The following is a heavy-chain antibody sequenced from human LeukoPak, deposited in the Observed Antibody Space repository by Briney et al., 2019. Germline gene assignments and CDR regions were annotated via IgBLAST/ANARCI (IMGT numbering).Heavy chain of an antibody. Sequence: PSETLSLTCAVYGGSFSGYYWSWIRQPPGKGLEWIGEINHSGSTNYNPSLKSRVTISVDTSKNQFSLKLSSVTAADTAVYYCARRSIAARRNYYMDVWGKGTTVTVSS. V-gene: IGHV4-34*01. CDR2: INHSGST. CDR1: GGSFSGYY. D-gene: IGHD6-6*01. CDR3: ARRSIAARRNYYMDV. J-gene: IGHJ6*03.